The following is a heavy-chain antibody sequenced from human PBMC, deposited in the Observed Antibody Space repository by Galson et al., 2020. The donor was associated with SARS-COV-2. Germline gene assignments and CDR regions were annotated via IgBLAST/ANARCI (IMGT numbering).Heavy chain of an antibody. J-gene: IGHJ6*03. CDR3: ARVSYYYDSRCYKYCGYCYMEV. CDR2: IGTAGDT. CDR1: GFTFSSYD. Sequence: GGSLRLSCAASGFTFSSYDMHWVRQATGKGLEWVSAIGTAGDTYYPGSVKGRFTISRENAKNSLYLQMNSLRAGDTAVYYCARVSYYYDSRCYKYCGYCYMEVWGNGTTVTVSS. V-gene: IGHV3-13*01. D-gene: IGHD3-22*01.